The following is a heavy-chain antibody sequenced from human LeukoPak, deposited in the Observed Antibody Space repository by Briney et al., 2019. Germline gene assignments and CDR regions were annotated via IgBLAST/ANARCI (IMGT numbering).Heavy chain of an antibody. J-gene: IGHJ4*02. CDR1: GYTFTSYG. Sequence: ASVKVSCKASGYTFTSYGISWVRQAPGQGLEWLGWMSPNSGDTGYAQEFQGRVTMTSDSSISTAYMELSSLRSEDTAIYYCVRTPPNWGFDYWGQGTLVTVSS. CDR2: MSPNSGDT. V-gene: IGHV1-8*02. CDR3: VRTPPNWGFDY. D-gene: IGHD7-27*01.